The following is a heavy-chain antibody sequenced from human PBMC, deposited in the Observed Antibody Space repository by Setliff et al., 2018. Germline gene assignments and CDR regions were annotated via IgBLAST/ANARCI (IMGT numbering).Heavy chain of an antibody. J-gene: IGHJ4*02. D-gene: IGHD5-18*01. Sequence: ASVKVSCKASGYTFTGYYMHWVRQAPGQGLEWMGWINPNSGGTNNAQKLQGRVTMTTETSTSTAYMELRSLRSDDTAVYYCARGTWIQLSALALFDYWGQGTLVTVSS. V-gene: IGHV1-2*02. CDR1: GYTFTGYY. CDR3: ARGTWIQLSALALFDY. CDR2: INPNSGGT.